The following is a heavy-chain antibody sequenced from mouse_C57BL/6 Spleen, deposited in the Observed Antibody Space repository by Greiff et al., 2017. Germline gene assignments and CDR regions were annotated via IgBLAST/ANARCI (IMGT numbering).Heavy chain of an antibody. Sequence: QVQLQQPGAELVMPGASVKLSCKASGYTFTSYWMHWVKQRPGQGLEWIGEIDPSDSSTNYNQKFKGKSTLTVDKSSSTAYMQLSSLTSEDSAVXYGARLRRFYAMDYWGQGTSVTVSS. CDR1: GYTFTSYW. V-gene: IGHV1-69*01. CDR3: ARLRRFYAMDY. J-gene: IGHJ4*01. CDR2: IDPSDSST. D-gene: IGHD2-4*01.